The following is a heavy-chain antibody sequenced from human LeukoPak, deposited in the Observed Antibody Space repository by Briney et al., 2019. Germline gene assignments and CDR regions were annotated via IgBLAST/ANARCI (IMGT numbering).Heavy chain of an antibody. V-gene: IGHV1-2*02. J-gene: IGHJ4*02. CDR2: INPNSGGT. CDR1: GHTFTTYA. CDR3: ARDVGEYCSSVSCYASDY. Sequence: ASVKVSCTASGHTFTTYAMNWVRQAPGQGLEWMGWINPNSGGTNYAQKFQGRVTMTRDTSISTAYMELSRLRSDDTAVYYCARDVGEYCSSVSCYASDYWGQGTLVTVSS. D-gene: IGHD2-2*01.